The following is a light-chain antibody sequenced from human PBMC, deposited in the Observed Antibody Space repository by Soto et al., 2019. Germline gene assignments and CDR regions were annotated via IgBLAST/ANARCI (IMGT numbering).Light chain of an antibody. J-gene: IGKJ2*01. CDR2: HAS. CDR3: HQYAYSPHT. CDR1: QSVRSY. V-gene: IGKV3-20*01. Sequence: EIVLTQSPATLSLSPGERATLSCRASQSVRSYVAWYQQKPGQAPRLLIYHASIRATGIPDRFSGSGSGTDFTLTISKLEPEDFVVYYCHQYAYSPHTFGQGTKLETK.